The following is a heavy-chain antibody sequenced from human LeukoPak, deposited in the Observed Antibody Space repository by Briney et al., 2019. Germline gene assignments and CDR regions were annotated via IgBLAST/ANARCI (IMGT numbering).Heavy chain of an antibody. CDR2: IYYSGST. CDR1: GGSFSGYY. CDR3: ARRGGMAFDI. Sequence: SETLSLTCAVYGGSFSGYYWSWIRQPPGKGLEWIGYIYYSGSTNYNPSLKSRVTISVDTSKNQFSLKLSSVTAADTAVYYCARRGGMAFDIWGQGTMVTVSS. D-gene: IGHD1-14*01. J-gene: IGHJ3*02. V-gene: IGHV4-59*01.